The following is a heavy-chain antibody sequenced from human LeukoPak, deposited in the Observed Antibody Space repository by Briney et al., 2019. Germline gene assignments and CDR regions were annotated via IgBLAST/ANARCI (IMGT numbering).Heavy chain of an antibody. CDR1: GFTFNSYA. J-gene: IGHJ4*01. Sequence: PGGSLRLSCAASGFTFNSYAMQWVRQAPGKGLEYVSGISSDGDSTYYANSVKGRFIISRDNSKNMLYLQMGSLRAEDMAMYYCARADCSRSSCYTVAYWGQGTLVTVSS. CDR2: ISSDGDST. D-gene: IGHD2-2*02. V-gene: IGHV3-64*01. CDR3: ARADCSRSSCYTVAY.